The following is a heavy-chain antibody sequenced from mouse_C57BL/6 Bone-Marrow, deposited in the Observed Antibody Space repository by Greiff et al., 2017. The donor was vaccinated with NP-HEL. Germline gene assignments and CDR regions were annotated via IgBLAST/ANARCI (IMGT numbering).Heavy chain of an antibody. D-gene: IGHD3-2*02. V-gene: IGHV5-15*01. CDR2: ISNLAYSI. CDR3: ASTAQAAWFAY. CDR1: GFTFSDYG. J-gene: IGHJ3*01. Sequence: DVMLVESGGGLVQPGGSLKLSCAASGFTFSDYGMAWVRQAPRKGPEWVAFISNLAYSIYYADTVTGRFTISRENAKNTLYLEMSSLRSEDTAMYYCASTAQAAWFAYWGQGTLVTVSA.